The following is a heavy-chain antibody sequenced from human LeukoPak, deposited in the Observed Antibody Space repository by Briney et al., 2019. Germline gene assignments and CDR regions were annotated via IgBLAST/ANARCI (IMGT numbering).Heavy chain of an antibody. V-gene: IGHV1-2*02. J-gene: IGHJ4*02. Sequence: ASVKVSCKASGYTFTGYYMHWVRQAPGQGLEWMGWINPDTGGPSYAQRFQGRVTMTRDTSISTAYMEPSRLTSDDTAVYYCARGGEVCSSTSCYRGHEYWGQRTLVTVSS. CDR3: ARGGEVCSSTSCYRGHEY. D-gene: IGHD2-2*01. CDR1: GYTFTGYY. CDR2: INPDTGGP.